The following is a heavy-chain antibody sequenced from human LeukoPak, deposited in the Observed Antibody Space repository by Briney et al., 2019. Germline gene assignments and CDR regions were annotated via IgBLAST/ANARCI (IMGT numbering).Heavy chain of an antibody. CDR3: ARDSSDIVVVPAAMSDAFDI. CDR1: GFTFSSYS. D-gene: IGHD2-2*01. Sequence: GGSLRLSCAASGFTFSSYSMNWVRQAPGKGLEWVSYISSSSSTIYYADSVKGRFTISRDNAKNSLYLQMNSLRAEDTAAYYCARDSSDIVVVPAAMSDAFDIWGQGTMVTVSS. J-gene: IGHJ3*02. V-gene: IGHV3-48*01. CDR2: ISSSSSTI.